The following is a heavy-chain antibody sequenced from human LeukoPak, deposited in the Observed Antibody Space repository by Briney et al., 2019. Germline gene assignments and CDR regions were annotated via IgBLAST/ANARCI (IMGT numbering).Heavy chain of an antibody. CDR1: GFTFSSYA. Sequence: QPGGSLRLSCAASGFTFSSYAMSWVRQAPGKGLEWVSAISGSGGSTYYADSVKGRFTISRDNSKNTLYLQMNSLRAEDTAVYYCAKDSETYYGFWSGSQGHWGQGTLVTVSS. CDR3: AKDSETYYGFWSGSQGH. J-gene: IGHJ4*02. D-gene: IGHD3-3*01. CDR2: ISGSGGST. V-gene: IGHV3-23*01.